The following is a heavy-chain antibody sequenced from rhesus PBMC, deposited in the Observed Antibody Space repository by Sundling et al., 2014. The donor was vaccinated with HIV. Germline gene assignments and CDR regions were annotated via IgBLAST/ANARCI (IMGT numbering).Heavy chain of an antibody. CDR1: GASISSYY. V-gene: IGHV4-165*01. CDR3: ARYYYSGSYYLNYYGLDS. D-gene: IGHD3-16*01. CDR2: IGGTSGST. J-gene: IGHJ6*01. Sequence: QVQLQESGPGLVKPSETLSLTCTVSGASISSYYWNWIRQPPGKGLEWIGNIGGTSGSTYYNPSLKSRVTISTDTSKNQFSLKLSSVTAADTAVYYCARYYYSGSYYLNYYGLDSWGQGVVVTVSS.